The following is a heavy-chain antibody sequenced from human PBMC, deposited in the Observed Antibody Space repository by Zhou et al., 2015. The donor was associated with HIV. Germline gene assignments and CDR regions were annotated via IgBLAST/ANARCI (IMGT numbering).Heavy chain of an antibody. CDR3: ASLNSSSHTRYYYYMDV. Sequence: QVQLVQSGAEVKKPGSSVKVSCKASGGTFSSYAISWVRQAPGQGLEWMGGIIPIFGTANYAQKFQGRVTITADESTSTAYMELSSLRSEDTAVYYCASLNSSSHTRYYYYMDVWGKGTTVTVSS. D-gene: IGHD6-6*01. V-gene: IGHV1-69*01. J-gene: IGHJ6*03. CDR2: IIPIFGTA. CDR1: GGTFSSYA.